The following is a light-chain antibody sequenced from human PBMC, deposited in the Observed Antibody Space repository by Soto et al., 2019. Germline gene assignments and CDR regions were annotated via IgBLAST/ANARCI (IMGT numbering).Light chain of an antibody. CDR1: QSVNTW. CDR3: QQSHIYSYT. CDR2: DAS. J-gene: IGKJ2*01. V-gene: IGKV1-5*01. Sequence: DIQMTQSPSTLSASVGDRVTITCRASQSVNTWLAWYQQKPGKAPKLLIYDASSLESGVPSRFSGSGAGTEFTLTINSLHHDVFATNDTQQSHIYSYTFGQGTKLDSK.